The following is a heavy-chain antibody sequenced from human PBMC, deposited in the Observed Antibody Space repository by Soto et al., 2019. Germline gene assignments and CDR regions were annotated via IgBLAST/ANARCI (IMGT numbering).Heavy chain of an antibody. CDR1: GFLFNTYW. V-gene: IGHV3-74*01. J-gene: IGHJ4*02. Sequence: EVQLVESGGGLVQPGGSLRLSCAASGFLFNTYWMFWARQAPRKGLLWVSRIKSDGSSTNYADSVKGRFTISRDNAKNTLYLQMTSLRAEDTAVYYCAIGGGDYNYLDYWGQGILVTVSS. D-gene: IGHD3-9*01. CDR3: AIGGGDYNYLDY. CDR2: IKSDGSST.